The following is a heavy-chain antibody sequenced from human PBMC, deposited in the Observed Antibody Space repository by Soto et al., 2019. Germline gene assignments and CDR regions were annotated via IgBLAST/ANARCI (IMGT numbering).Heavy chain of an antibody. Sequence: PGGSLRLSCAASGFTFSNAWMNWVRQAPGKGLAWVGRIKSTTDGGTSDYAAPVKGRFTISRDDSKNTVYLQMNSLKTEDTAVYYCSEGYGMDVWGQGTTVTVSS. CDR3: SEGYGMDV. J-gene: IGHJ6*02. V-gene: IGHV3-15*01. CDR1: GFTFSNAW. CDR2: IKSTTDGGTS.